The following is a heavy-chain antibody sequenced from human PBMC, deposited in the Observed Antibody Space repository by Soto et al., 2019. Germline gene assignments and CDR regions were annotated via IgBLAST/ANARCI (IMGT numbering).Heavy chain of an antibody. CDR1: VFSFSTYG. CDR2: MSYDGSSI. D-gene: IGHD6-6*01. Sequence: WWSLRLSCSASVFSFSTYGMHWFRQAPGKGLEWLAVMSYDGSSIKYADSVKGRFTISRDTSKNTLYLEMNSLTAEDTAVYYCAKEGSGASRLLLYYGMDVWGQGTTVTVSS. V-gene: IGHV3-30*18. J-gene: IGHJ6*02. CDR3: AKEGSGASRLLLYYGMDV.